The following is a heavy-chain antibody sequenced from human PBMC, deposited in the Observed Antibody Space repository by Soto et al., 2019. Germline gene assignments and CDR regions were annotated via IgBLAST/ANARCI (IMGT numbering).Heavy chain of an antibody. Sequence: GASVKVSCKASGYTFITYGISWVRQAPGQGLEYMGWVSPENRNAGYAPQFRGRVSMTADTSINTVYLELTTLTYEDTAVYYCEVTTGYWGQGTMVTVSS. CDR1: GYTFITYG. CDR3: EVTTGY. CDR2: VSPENRNA. J-gene: IGHJ4*02. D-gene: IGHD4-17*01. V-gene: IGHV1-18*01.